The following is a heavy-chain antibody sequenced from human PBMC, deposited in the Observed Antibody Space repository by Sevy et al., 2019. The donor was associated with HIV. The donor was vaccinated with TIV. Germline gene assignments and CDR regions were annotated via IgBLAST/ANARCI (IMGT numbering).Heavy chain of an antibody. CDR3: ARGRWAIHGSGYSY. V-gene: IGHV3-11*01. D-gene: IGHD3-22*01. Sequence: GGSLRLSCAVSGFTFSDYYMTWIRQAPGKGLEWISYIGDRGTTIYYADSVKGRFTISRDDAKNSLYLHMNSLRDEDTAVYYCARGRWAIHGSGYSYWGQGTVVTVSS. CDR2: IGDRGTTI. J-gene: IGHJ4*03. CDR1: GFTFSDYY.